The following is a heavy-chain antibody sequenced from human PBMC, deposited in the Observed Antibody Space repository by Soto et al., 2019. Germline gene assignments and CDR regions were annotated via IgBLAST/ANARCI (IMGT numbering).Heavy chain of an antibody. Sequence: GGSLRLSCAASGFTFSSYAMHWVRQAPGKGLEWVAVISYDGSNKYYADSVKGRFTISRDNSKNTLYLQMNSLRAEDTAVYYCARDMDASASYTTAIGYWGQGTLVTVSS. V-gene: IGHV3-30-3*01. CDR3: ARDMDASASYTTAIGY. D-gene: IGHD1-26*01. J-gene: IGHJ4*02. CDR1: GFTFSSYA. CDR2: ISYDGSNK.